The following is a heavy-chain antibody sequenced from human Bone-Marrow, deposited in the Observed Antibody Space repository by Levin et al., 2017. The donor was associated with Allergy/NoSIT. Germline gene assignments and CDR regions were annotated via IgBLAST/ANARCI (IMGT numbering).Heavy chain of an antibody. D-gene: IGHD2-21*02. CDR1: GFIFSDCW. Sequence: PGGSLRLSCAASGFIFSDCWVTWVRQAPGKGLEWVASINPDGSEKYYVDSVKGRFTISRDNAKNSLFLQMNSLRAEDTALYFCARDRRDSDWGQGTLVTVSS. V-gene: IGHV3-7*01. J-gene: IGHJ4*02. CDR2: INPDGSEK. CDR3: ARDRRDSD.